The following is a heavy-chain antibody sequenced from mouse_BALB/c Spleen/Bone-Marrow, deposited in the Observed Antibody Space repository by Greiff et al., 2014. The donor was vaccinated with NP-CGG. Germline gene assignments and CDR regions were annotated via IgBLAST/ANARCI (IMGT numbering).Heavy chain of an antibody. D-gene: IGHD3-2*02. CDR2: IYPYNGGT. Sequence: EVKVEESGPELVKPGASVKISCKASGYTFTDYNMHWVKQSHGKSLEWIGYIYPYNGGTDYNQKFKSKATLTVDNSSSTAYMELRSLTSEDSAVYYCARESSAGYYFDYWGQGTTLTVSS. CDR1: GYTFTDYN. J-gene: IGHJ2*01. CDR3: ARESSAGYYFDY. V-gene: IGHV1S29*02.